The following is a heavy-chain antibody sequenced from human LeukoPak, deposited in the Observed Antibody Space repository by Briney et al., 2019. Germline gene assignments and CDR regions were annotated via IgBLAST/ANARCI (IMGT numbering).Heavy chain of an antibody. V-gene: IGHV3-21*06. Sequence: PGGSLRLSCAASGFSFSSYSFNWVRQAPGKGLEWVSSINTVSSYIYYADSLKGRFTISRDNAKNSVYLQMDSLRAGDSAVYYCARLRRNTDSSGFFYYYDYWGQGTLVTVSS. J-gene: IGHJ4*02. D-gene: IGHD3-22*01. CDR1: GFSFSSYS. CDR3: ARLRRNTDSSGFFYYYDY. CDR2: INTVSSYI.